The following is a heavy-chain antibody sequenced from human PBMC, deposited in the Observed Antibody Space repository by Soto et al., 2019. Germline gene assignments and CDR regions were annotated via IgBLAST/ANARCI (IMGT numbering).Heavy chain of an antibody. J-gene: IGHJ4*02. Sequence: SVKVSCKASGGTFSSYAISWVRQAPGQGLEWMGGINPIFGTPHYAQKYQGRVTITADTFTNTAYMELTRLTSDDTAVYFCAREGRHFDYWGQGTLVTVSS. V-gene: IGHV1-69*06. CDR3: AREGRHFDY. CDR1: GGTFSSYA. CDR2: INPIFGTP.